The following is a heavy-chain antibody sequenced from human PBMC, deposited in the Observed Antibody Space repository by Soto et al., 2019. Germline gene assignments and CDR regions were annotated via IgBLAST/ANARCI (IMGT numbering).Heavy chain of an antibody. D-gene: IGHD3-22*01. Sequence: QVQLVESGGGVVQPGGSLRVSCAASGFTFSNYAMHWVRQAPGKGLEWVAVVSYDGSKQFYADSVEGRFTISRDSSKSTLYLHMDNLRDEDTAVYYCARDRVYYYDNSGYYNFDYWGQGTLVTVSS. CDR1: GFTFSNYA. CDR2: VSYDGSKQ. CDR3: ARDRVYYYDNSGYYNFDY. J-gene: IGHJ4*02. V-gene: IGHV3-30-3*01.